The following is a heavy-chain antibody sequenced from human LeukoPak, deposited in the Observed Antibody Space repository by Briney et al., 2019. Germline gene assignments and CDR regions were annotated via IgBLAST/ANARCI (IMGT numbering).Heavy chain of an antibody. J-gene: IGHJ4*02. Sequence: PSESLSLTCTVSGGSISSSSYYWGWIRQPPGKGLEWIGSIYYSGSTYYNPSLKSRVTISVDTSKNQFSLKLSSVTAADTAVYYCARAPEDTAMVTTSVYFDYWGQGTLVTVSS. CDR2: IYYSGST. V-gene: IGHV4-39*07. D-gene: IGHD5-18*01. CDR1: GGSISSSSYY. CDR3: ARAPEDTAMVTTSVYFDY.